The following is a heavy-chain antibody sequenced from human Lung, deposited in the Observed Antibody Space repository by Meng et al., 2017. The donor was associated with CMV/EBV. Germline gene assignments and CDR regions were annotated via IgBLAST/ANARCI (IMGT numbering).Heavy chain of an antibody. D-gene: IGHD6-13*01. J-gene: IGHJ4*02. Sequence: GSLRLXCTVSGGSSSSSSYYWGWIRQSPRKGLEWIGNIYYSGTTYYNPSLKSRVTISVDTSKNQFSLKLSSVTAADTAVYYCVGGRGSSWYQADYFDYXGQGXLVTVSS. CDR2: IYYSGTT. CDR1: GGSSSSSSYY. CDR3: VGGRGSSWYQADYFDY. V-gene: IGHV4-39*07.